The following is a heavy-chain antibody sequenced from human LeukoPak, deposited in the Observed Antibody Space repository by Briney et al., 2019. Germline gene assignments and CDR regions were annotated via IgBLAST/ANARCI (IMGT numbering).Heavy chain of an antibody. CDR2: ISGSGGSR. CDR3: AKVDVEMATIRTSDAFDI. D-gene: IGHD5-24*01. V-gene: IGHV3-23*01. J-gene: IGHJ3*02. CDR1: GFTFSSYG. Sequence: PGGSLRLSCAASGFTFSSYGMSWVRQAPGKGLEWVSAISGSGGSRYYADSVKGRFTISRDNSKNTLYLQMNSLRAEDTAVYYCAKVDVEMATIRTSDAFDIWGQGTMVTVSS.